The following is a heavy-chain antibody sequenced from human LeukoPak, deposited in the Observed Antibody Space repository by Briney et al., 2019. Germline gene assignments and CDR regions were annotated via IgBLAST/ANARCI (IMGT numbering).Heavy chain of an antibody. V-gene: IGHV4-34*01. D-gene: IGHD2-8*02. CDR2: INHSGST. CDR3: ARGVQDIVLWVPRPKGYYMDV. CDR1: GGSFSGYY. J-gene: IGHJ6*03. Sequence: SETLSLTCAVYGGSFSGYYWSWIRQPPGKGLEWTGEINHSGSTNYNPSLKSRVTISVDTSKNQFSLKLSSVTAADTAVYYCARGVQDIVLWVPRPKGYYMDVWGKGTTVTVSS.